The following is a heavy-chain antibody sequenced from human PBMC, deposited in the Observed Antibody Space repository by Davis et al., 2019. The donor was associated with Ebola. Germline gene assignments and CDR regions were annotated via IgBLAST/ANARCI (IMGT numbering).Heavy chain of an antibody. D-gene: IGHD3-16*01. Sequence: HSQTLSLTCAVSGDSVSSGGWNWIRQSPSRGLEWLGRTYYNSKWFHDYAVSVKSRITINPDTSKNQLSLQLNSVTPEDTAVYYCVRGWGRSGLDVWGQGTTVTVSS. J-gene: IGHJ6*02. V-gene: IGHV6-1*01. CDR1: GDSVSSGG. CDR2: TYYNSKWFH. CDR3: VRGWGRSGLDV.